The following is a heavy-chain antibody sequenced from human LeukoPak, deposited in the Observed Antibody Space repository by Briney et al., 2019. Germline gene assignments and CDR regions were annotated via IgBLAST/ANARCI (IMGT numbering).Heavy chain of an antibody. CDR1: GFAFSSYG. V-gene: IGHV3-30*18. CDR2: ISYDGSNK. Sequence: GRSLRLSCAASGFAFSSYGMHWVRQAPGKGLEWVAVISYDGSNKHYADSVKGRFTISRDNSKNTLYLQMNSLRAEDTAVYYCAKDLGGILTGYYAPDYWGQGTLVTVSS. J-gene: IGHJ4*02. D-gene: IGHD3-9*01. CDR3: AKDLGGILTGYYAPDY.